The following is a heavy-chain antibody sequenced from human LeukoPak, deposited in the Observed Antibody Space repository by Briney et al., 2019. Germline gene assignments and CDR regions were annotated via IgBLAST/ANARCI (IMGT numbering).Heavy chain of an antibody. J-gene: IGHJ4*02. CDR2: IIPIFGTA. V-gene: IGHV1-69*05. CDR1: GGTFSSYA. CDR3: ARVPTADSSGWWDDYFDY. D-gene: IGHD6-19*01. Sequence: SVKVSCKASGGTFSSYAISWVRQAPGQGLEWMGRIIPIFGTANYAQKFQGRVTITTDESTSTAYMELSSLRTEDTAVYYCARVPTADSSGWWDDYFDYWGQGTLVTVSS.